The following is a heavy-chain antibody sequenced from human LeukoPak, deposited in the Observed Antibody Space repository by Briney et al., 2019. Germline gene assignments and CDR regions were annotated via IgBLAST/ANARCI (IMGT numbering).Heavy chain of an antibody. CDR1: GFTFSSYE. CDR2: ISSSGSTK. V-gene: IGHV3-48*03. CDR3: ATRPEYSSY. J-gene: IGHJ4*02. Sequence: PGGSLRLSCAVSGFTFSSYEMNWVRQAPGKGLEWVSYISSSGSTKYYADSVKGRFTISRDNAKNSLYLQMNSLRAEDTAVYHCATRPEYSSYWGQGTLVTVSS. D-gene: IGHD6-6*01.